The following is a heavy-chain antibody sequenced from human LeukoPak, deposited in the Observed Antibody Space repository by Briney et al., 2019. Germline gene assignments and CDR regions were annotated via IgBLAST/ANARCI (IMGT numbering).Heavy chain of an antibody. J-gene: IGHJ4*02. CDR3: AKDTPYCGGDCYSTYNDY. Sequence: PGGSLRLSCAASGFTFSSYAMSWVRQAPGKGLEWVSAISGSGGSTYYADSVKGRFTISRDNSKNTLYLQMNSLRAEDTAVYYCAKDTPYCGGDCYSTYNDYWGQGTLVTVSS. V-gene: IGHV3-23*01. CDR1: GFTFSSYA. CDR2: ISGSGGST. D-gene: IGHD2-21*02.